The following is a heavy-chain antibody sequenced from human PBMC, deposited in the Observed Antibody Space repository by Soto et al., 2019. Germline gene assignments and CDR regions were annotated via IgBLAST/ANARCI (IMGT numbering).Heavy chain of an antibody. CDR3: ARLSRERGYSYGYWFDP. V-gene: IGHV5-51*01. CDR2: IYPGDSDT. CDR1: GYSFTNYW. D-gene: IGHD5-18*01. J-gene: IGHJ5*02. Sequence: GESLKISCKGSGYSFTNYWIGWVRQMSGKGLEWMGIIYPGDSDTRYSPSFQGQVTISADKSISTAYLQWSSLKASDTAMYYCARLSRERGYSYGYWFDPWGQGTLVTVSS.